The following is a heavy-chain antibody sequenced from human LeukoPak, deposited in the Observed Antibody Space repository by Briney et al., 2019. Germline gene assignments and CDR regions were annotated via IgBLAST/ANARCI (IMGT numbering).Heavy chain of an antibody. CDR3: ARDTVKDAYNYDFFDY. D-gene: IGHD5-24*01. V-gene: IGHV3-23*01. CDR1: GFTFSSYS. Sequence: PGGSLRLSCAASGFTFSSYSMNWVRQAPGKGLEWVSAISGSGGSTYYADSVKGRFTISRDNSKNTLYLQMNSLRAEDTAVFYCARDTVKDAYNYDFFDYWGQGTLVTVSS. J-gene: IGHJ4*02. CDR2: ISGSGGST.